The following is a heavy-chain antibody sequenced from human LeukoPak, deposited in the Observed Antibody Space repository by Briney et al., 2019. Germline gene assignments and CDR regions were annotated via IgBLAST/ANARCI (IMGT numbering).Heavy chain of an antibody. CDR2: TKNRADSYTT. CDR3: ASLIGDF. V-gene: IGHV3-72*01. Sequence: LSLTCTVSGGSISSGSYYWSWIRQPAGKGLEWVGRTKNRADSYTTEYATSVKDRFTISRDDSKNSMYLQMNSLKTEDTAVYYCASLIGDFWGQGTLVTVSS. J-gene: IGHJ4*02. CDR1: GGSISSGSYY. D-gene: IGHD2-8*01.